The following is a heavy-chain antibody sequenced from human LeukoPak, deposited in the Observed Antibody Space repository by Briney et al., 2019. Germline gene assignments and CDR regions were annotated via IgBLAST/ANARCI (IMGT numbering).Heavy chain of an antibody. CDR1: GGSFSGYY. CDR2: INHSGST. D-gene: IGHD6-19*01. J-gene: IGHJ5*02. V-gene: IGHV4-34*01. Sequence: SETLSLTCAVYGGSFSGYYWSWIRQPPGKGLEWIGEINHSGSTNYNPSLKSRVTISVDTSKNQFSLKLSSVTAADTAVYYCARGQVGSGWYGGRYNWFDPWGQGTLVTVSS. CDR3: ARGQVGSGWYGGRYNWFDP.